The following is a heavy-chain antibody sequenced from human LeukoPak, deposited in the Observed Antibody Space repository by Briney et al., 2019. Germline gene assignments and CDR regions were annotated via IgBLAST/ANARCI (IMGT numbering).Heavy chain of an antibody. CDR3: ARATTETYWGSFDY. CDR1: GYTFTGYY. D-gene: IGHD3-16*01. CDR2: IIPIPGIV. V-gene: IGHV1-69*04. J-gene: IGHJ4*02. Sequence: ASVKVSCKASGYTFTGYYMHWVRQAPGQGLEWMGRIIPIPGIVNYAQKFQGRVTITADKSTSTAYMELSSLRSEDTAVYYCARATTETYWGSFDYWGQGTLVTVSS.